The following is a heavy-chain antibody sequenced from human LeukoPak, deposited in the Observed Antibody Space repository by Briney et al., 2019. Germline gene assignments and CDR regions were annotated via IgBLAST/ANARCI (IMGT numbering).Heavy chain of an antibody. D-gene: IGHD4-17*01. CDR3: ARESLYGDYLGRENWFDP. Sequence: PGGSLRLSCAASRFTFSDYYMSWIRQAPGKGLEWVSYISTSGNTMFYADSVKGRFTISRDNAKNSLFLQMNSLRAEDTAVYYCARESLYGDYLGRENWFDPWGQGTLVTVSS. V-gene: IGHV3-11*04. CDR1: RFTFSDYY. J-gene: IGHJ5*02. CDR2: ISTSGNTM.